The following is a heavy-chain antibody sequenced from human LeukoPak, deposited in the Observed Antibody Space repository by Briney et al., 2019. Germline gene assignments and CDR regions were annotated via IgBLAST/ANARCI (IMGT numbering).Heavy chain of an antibody. Sequence: QSGGSLRLSCAASGFTFSSYAMSWVRQAPGKGLEWVSGISGSGGSTHYADSVKGRFTISRDNSKNTLYLQMNGLRDEDTAVYYCAKGLSIAVAGTLSFDYWGQGTLVAVSS. J-gene: IGHJ4*02. CDR1: GFTFSSYA. V-gene: IGHV3-23*01. CDR3: AKGLSIAVAGTLSFDY. CDR2: ISGSGGST. D-gene: IGHD6-19*01.